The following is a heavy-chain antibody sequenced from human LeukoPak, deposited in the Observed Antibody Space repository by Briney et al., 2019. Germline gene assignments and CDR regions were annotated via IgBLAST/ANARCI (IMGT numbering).Heavy chain of an antibody. J-gene: IGHJ4*02. CDR2: INDGGGRT. Sequence: RGSLRLSCAASGFIFSSYATNWVRQAPGKGLEWVSAINDGGGRTYYADSVKGRFTISRDNSRNTLNLQINSLRAEDTAVYYCARFRCGGGSCYADYWGQGTLVTVSS. D-gene: IGHD2-15*01. V-gene: IGHV3-23*01. CDR3: ARFRCGGGSCYADY. CDR1: GFIFSSYA.